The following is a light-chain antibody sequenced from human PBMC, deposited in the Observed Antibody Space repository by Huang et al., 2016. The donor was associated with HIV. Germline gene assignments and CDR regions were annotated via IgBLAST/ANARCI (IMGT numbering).Light chain of an antibody. CDR1: QDISNY. CDR2: DAS. CDR3: QQYDNLPRFT. J-gene: IGKJ3*01. Sequence: DIQMTQSPSSLSASVGDRVTITCQACQDISNYLNWYQQKPGKAPKLLIYDASNLETGVSSRLSGSGSGTDFTFTISSLQPEDIATYYCQQYDNLPRFTFGPGTKVDIK. V-gene: IGKV1-33*01.